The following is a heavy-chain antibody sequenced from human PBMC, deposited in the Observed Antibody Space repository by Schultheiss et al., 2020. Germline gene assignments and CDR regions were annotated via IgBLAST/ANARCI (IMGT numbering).Heavy chain of an antibody. CDR2: ISWNSGSI. V-gene: IGHV3-9*01. D-gene: IGHD2-15*01. Sequence: SLKISCAASGFTFDDYAMHWVRQAPGKGLEWVSGISWNSGSIGYADSVKGRFTISRDNAKNSLYLQMNSLRAEDTAVYYCARAGTYCSGGSCYPPLGYWGQGTLVTVSS. J-gene: IGHJ4*02. CDR3: ARAGTYCSGGSCYPPLGY. CDR1: GFTFDDYA.